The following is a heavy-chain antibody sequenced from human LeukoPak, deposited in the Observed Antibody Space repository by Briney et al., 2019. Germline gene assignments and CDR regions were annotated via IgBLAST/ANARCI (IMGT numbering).Heavy chain of an antibody. J-gene: IGHJ3*02. D-gene: IGHD2-15*01. V-gene: IGHV3-21*01. Sequence: GGSLRLSCEASGFTFSSYSMNWVRQAPGKGLEWVSSISSSSSYIYYADSVKGRFTISRDNAKNSLYLQMNSLRAEDTAVYYCARVGCSGGSCPHGIWGQGTMVTVSS. CDR1: GFTFSSYS. CDR2: ISSSSSYI. CDR3: ARVGCSGGSCPHGI.